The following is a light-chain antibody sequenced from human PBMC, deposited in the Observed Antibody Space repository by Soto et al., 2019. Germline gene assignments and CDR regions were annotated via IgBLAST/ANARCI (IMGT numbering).Light chain of an antibody. Sequence: DIVMTQSPLSLPVTPGEPASISCRSSQSLLHSNGYNFLAWYLQKPGQSPQLLSHLGSNRASGVPDRFSGSGSGTDFTPRISTVEAEDVGTYYRMQDLQTPYTFGQGTKLEIK. CDR1: QSLLHSNGYNF. J-gene: IGKJ2*01. CDR3: MQDLQTPYT. CDR2: LGS. V-gene: IGKV2-28*01.